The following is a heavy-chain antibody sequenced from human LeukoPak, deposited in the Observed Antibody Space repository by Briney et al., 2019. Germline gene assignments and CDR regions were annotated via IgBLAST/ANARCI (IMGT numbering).Heavy chain of an antibody. CDR2: INPKSGGT. J-gene: IGHJ4*02. CDR3: AREDNLGSGSSPNDY. V-gene: IGHV1-2*06. D-gene: IGHD6-19*01. CDR1: GYTFTGYY. Sequence: ASVNVSCKASGYTFTGYYMNWVRQAPGQGLEWMGRINPKSGGTNYAQKFQGRVTMTRDTSISTAHMELSRLGSDDTALYYCAREDNLGSGSSPNDYWGQGTLVTVSS.